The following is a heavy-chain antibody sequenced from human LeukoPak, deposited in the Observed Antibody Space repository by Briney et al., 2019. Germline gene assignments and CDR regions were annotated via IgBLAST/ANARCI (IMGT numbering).Heavy chain of an antibody. J-gene: IGHJ4*02. CDR1: GYTFTGYY. V-gene: IGHV1-46*01. D-gene: IGHD3-3*01. CDR3: AGVEGPSIFGVIDY. CDR2: INPSRGST. Sequence: ASVKVSCKASGYTFTGYYMFWVRQAPGQGLEWMGIINPSRGSTSYAQRFQGRVTMTRDMSTSTAYMEVRSLRSDDTAVYFCAGVEGPSIFGVIDYWGQGTLVTISS.